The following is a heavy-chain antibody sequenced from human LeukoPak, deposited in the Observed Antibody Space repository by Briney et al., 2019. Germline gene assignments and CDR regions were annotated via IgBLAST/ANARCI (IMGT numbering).Heavy chain of an antibody. CDR2: ITAGNGNT. V-gene: IGHV1-18*01. CDR1: GYNFRSYG. Sequence: ASVKVSCKASGYNFRSYGIGWVRQAPRQGLEWMGWITAGNGNTNYAQKAQGRVTMTTDTSTSTAYMELRSLSSGDTAMYFSARDSARGYSYGYNAFDIWGQGTMVTVSS. CDR3: ARDSARGYSYGYNAFDI. D-gene: IGHD5-18*01. J-gene: IGHJ3*02.